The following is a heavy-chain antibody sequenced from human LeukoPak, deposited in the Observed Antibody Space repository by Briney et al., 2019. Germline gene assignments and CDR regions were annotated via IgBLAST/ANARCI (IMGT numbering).Heavy chain of an antibody. CDR3: ARDLGTIMTTVTTYYYYGMDV. V-gene: IGHV1-18*01. D-gene: IGHD4-17*01. CDR1: GYTFTSYG. J-gene: IGHJ6*02. Sequence: ASVKVSCKASGYTFTSYGISWVRQAPGQGLERMGWISAYNGNTNYAQKLQGRVTMTTDTSTSTAYMELRSLRSDDTAVYYCARDLGTIMTTVTTYYYYGMDVWGQGTTVTVSS. CDR2: ISAYNGNT.